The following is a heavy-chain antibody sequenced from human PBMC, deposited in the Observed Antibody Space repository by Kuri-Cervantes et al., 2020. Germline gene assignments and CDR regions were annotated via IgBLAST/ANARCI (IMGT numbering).Heavy chain of an antibody. D-gene: IGHD3-3*01. CDR1: GFTFSSYA. J-gene: IGHJ6*03. CDR2: ISSSGSTI. CDR3: ARDGGLRFLEWSQSVDYYMDV. V-gene: IGHV3-48*04. Sequence: GESLKISCAASGFTFSSYAMSWVRQAPGKGLEWVSYISSSGSTIYYADSVKGRFTISRDNAKNSLYLQMNSLRAEDTAVYYCARDGGLRFLEWSQSVDYYMDVWGKGTTVTVSS.